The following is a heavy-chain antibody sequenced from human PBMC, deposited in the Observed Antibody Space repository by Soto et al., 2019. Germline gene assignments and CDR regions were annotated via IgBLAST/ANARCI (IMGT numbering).Heavy chain of an antibody. D-gene: IGHD6-13*01. CDR2: FIPMSGTP. J-gene: IGHJ4*02. V-gene: IGHV1-69*06. CDR3: ASSYGTSWYGDY. Sequence: QVQLVQSGGEVKRPGSSVKVSCKASGGDFRNYALTWVRQAPGQGLEWMGGFIPMSGTPKYAQKFQGRVTITADTSTTTAYMELTSLRYDDTAVYYCASSYGTSWYGDYWGQGTLVTVS. CDR1: GGDFRNYA.